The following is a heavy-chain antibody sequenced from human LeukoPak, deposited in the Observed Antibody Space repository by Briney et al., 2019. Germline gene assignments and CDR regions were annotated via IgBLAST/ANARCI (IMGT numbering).Heavy chain of an antibody. CDR2: IYYSGST. CDR3: ARLIGDIAVSGTSWFDP. D-gene: IGHD6-19*01. V-gene: IGHV4-59*11. Sequence: SETLSLTCTASGGSISSHYWSWIRQAPGKGLGWIGYIYYSGSTNYNPSLKSRVTISVDTSKNQFSLKLSSVTAADTAMHYCARLIGDIAVSGTSWFDPWGQGTLVTVSS. J-gene: IGHJ5*02. CDR1: GGSISSHY.